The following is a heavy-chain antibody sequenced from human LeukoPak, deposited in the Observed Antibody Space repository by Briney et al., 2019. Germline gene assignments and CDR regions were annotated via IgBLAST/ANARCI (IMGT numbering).Heavy chain of an antibody. CDR1: GGSFSNYF. Sequence: SSETLSLTCTVSGGSFSNYFRGWIRQPPGKGLEWIGEINHSGSTNYNPSLKSRVTISVDTSKNQFSLKLSSVTAADTAVYYCARGVLRYFDWLFRNVFDYWGQGTLVTVSS. J-gene: IGHJ4*02. V-gene: IGHV4-34*01. CDR3: ARGVLRYFDWLFRNVFDY. D-gene: IGHD3-9*01. CDR2: INHSGST.